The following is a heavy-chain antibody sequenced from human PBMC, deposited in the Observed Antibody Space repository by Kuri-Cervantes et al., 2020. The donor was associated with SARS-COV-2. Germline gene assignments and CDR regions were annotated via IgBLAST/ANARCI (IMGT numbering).Heavy chain of an antibody. Sequence: GGSLRLSCEVSGFLFSASAIHWVRQAPGKGLEWVANIKQDGSEKYYVDSVKGRFTISRDNAKNSLYLQMNSLRAEDTAVYYCASPPYYGSGSYYPNDAFDIWGQGTMVTVSS. CDR2: IKQDGSEK. CDR3: ASPPYYGSGSYYPNDAFDI. CDR1: GFLFSASA. J-gene: IGHJ3*02. V-gene: IGHV3-7*01. D-gene: IGHD3-10*01.